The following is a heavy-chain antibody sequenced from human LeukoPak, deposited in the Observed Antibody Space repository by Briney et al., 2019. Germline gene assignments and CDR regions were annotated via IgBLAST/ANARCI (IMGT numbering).Heavy chain of an antibody. V-gene: IGHV4-34*01. CDR2: INHSGST. CDR3: ARGDSSGYYFGRFFRY. J-gene: IGHJ4*02. CDR1: GGSFGGYY. D-gene: IGHD3-22*01. Sequence: SETLSLTCAVYGGSFGGYYWSWIRQPPGKGLEWIGEINHSGSTNYNPSLKSRVTISVDTSKNQFSLKLSSVTAADTAVYYCARGDSSGYYFGRFFRYWGQGTLVTVSS.